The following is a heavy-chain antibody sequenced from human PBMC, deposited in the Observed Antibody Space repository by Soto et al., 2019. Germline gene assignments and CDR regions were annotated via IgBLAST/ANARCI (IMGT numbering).Heavy chain of an antibody. CDR2: IYYSGST. Sequence: SETLSLTCTVSGGSISGSTYYWAWIRQPPGKGPEWIGNIYYSGSTYYNPSLKSRVTISVDTSKNQFSLKLSSVTAADTAVYYCARVKGSNDFPGWDYYYYYYMDVWGKGTTVTVSS. CDR1: GGSISGSTYY. V-gene: IGHV4-39*07. CDR3: ARVKGSNDFPGWDYYYYYYMDV. D-gene: IGHD3-3*01. J-gene: IGHJ6*03.